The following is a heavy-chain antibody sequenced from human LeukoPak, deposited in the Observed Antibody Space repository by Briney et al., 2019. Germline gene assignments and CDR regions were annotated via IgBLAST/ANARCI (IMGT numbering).Heavy chain of an antibody. CDR2: ISGTGDSP. V-gene: IGHV3-23*01. Sequence: PGGSLRLSCAASGFTFSSYAMNWVRQAPGKGLEWVSAISGTGDSPHYADSVKGRFTISRDNSKNTLYLQMNSLRAEDTAFYYCAKAIGWFDPWGQGTLVTVSS. CDR1: GFTFSSYA. CDR3: AKAIGWFDP. J-gene: IGHJ5*02.